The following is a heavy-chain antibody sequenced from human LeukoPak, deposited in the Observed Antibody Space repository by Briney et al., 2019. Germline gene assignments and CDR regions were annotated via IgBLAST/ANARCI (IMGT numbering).Heavy chain of an antibody. CDR2: ISSSSSYI. CDR1: GFTFSSYS. V-gene: IGHV3-21*01. Sequence: GGSLRLSCAASGFTFSSYSMNWVRQAPGKGLEWVSSISSSSSYIYYADSVKGRFTISRDNAKDSLYLQMNSLRAEDTAVYYCARVRYYDSSGLSDAFDIWGQGTMVTVSS. CDR3: ARVRYYDSSGLSDAFDI. D-gene: IGHD3-22*01. J-gene: IGHJ3*02.